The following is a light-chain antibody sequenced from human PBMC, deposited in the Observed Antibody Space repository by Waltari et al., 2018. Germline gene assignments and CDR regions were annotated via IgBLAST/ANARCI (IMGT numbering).Light chain of an antibody. CDR1: QSLLHTNGNTY. CDR3: MQSTEDPRT. Sequence: DIVMTQTPLSMPVTPGEPASISCRSSQSLLHTNGNTYLHWYMQNPGQSPRLLIYKVTIRESGVPDRFSGSGSGTDFTLKISRLEPEDVCIYYCMQSTEDPRTFGQGTKVEIK. V-gene: IGKV2-29*02. J-gene: IGKJ1*01. CDR2: KVT.